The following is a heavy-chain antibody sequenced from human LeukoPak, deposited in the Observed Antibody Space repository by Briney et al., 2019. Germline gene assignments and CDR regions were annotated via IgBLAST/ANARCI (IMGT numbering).Heavy chain of an antibody. Sequence: PSETLSLTCTVSGGSISSYYWSWIRQPPGKGLEWIGYIYYSGSTNYNPSLKSRVTISVDTSKNQFSLKLSSVTAADTAVYYCARFGNYDLWSGYIDYWGQGTLVTVSS. CDR1: GGSISSYY. CDR3: ARFGNYDLWSGYIDY. J-gene: IGHJ4*02. D-gene: IGHD3-3*01. V-gene: IGHV4-59*01. CDR2: IYYSGST.